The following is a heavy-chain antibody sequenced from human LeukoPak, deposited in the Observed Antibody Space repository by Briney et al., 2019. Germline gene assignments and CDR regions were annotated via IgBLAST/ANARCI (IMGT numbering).Heavy chain of an antibody. D-gene: IGHD3-22*01. CDR3: ERDYFTCAEGYSEHCLDI. Sequence: TGVSLRLSCEASGFSVGDNYMTWVRQAPGKGLEWVSVLYRGGSTIYADSVGGRFTISRHRDNNTLSLQINDLSSEDTAVYYCERDYFTCAEGYSEHCLDIWGQGTLVTVSS. V-gene: IGHV3-53*01. J-gene: IGHJ4*02. CDR2: LYRGGST. CDR1: GFSVGDNY.